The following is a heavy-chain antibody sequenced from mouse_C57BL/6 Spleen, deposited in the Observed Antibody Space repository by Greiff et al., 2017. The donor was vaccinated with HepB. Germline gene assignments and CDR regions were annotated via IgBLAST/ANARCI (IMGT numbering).Heavy chain of an antibody. Sequence: EVKLQESGGGLVQPGGSLSLSCAASGFTFTDYYMSWVRQPPGKALEWLGFIRNKANGYTTEYSASVKGRFTISRDKSQSILYLQMKALGAEDSATYCCARGPWFAYWGQGTLVTVSA. CDR1: GFTFTDYY. V-gene: IGHV7-3*01. CDR2: IRNKANGYTT. CDR3: ARGPWFAY. J-gene: IGHJ3*01.